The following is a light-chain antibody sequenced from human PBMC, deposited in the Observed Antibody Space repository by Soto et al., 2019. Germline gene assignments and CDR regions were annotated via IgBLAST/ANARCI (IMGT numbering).Light chain of an antibody. CDR3: QRYNNWPS. J-gene: IGKJ3*01. Sequence: LCCGASQTISGTYLAWYQQKPGQAPRLLIYSSSSRAAGVSDRFSGSGSGTDFTLTISSLQSEDFAVYYCQRYNNWPSFGPGTKVDIK. CDR1: QTISGTY. CDR2: SSS. V-gene: IGKV3D-15*01.